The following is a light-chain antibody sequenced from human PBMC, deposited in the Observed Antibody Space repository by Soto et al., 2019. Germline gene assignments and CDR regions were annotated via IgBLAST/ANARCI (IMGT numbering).Light chain of an antibody. V-gene: IGKV3-20*01. CDR2: ASS. Sequence: DIVLTQSPGTLSFSPGERATLSCKTSQSSERNFLAWYQHKPGQAPRLLIYASSNRATGIPDRFTGSASGTDFTLTINRLEPEDFAVYYCQLYGISPHFGQGTRLEIK. CDR1: QSSERNF. CDR3: QLYGISPH. J-gene: IGKJ5*01.